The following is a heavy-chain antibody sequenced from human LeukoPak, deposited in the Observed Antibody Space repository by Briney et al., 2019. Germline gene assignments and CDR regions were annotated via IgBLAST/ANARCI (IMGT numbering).Heavy chain of an antibody. CDR3: ARSEVTIFDGIDP. Sequence: SETLSLTCTVPGGSISSGGYYWSWIRQHPGKGLEWIGYIYYSGSTYYNPSLKSRVTISVDTSKNQFSLKLSSVTAADTAVYYCARSEVTIFDGIDPWGQGTLVTVSS. CDR2: IYYSGST. CDR1: GGSISSGGYY. V-gene: IGHV4-31*03. D-gene: IGHD3-3*01. J-gene: IGHJ5*02.